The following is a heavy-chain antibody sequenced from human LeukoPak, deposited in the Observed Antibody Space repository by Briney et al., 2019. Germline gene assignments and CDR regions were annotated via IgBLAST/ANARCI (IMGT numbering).Heavy chain of an antibody. J-gene: IGHJ4*02. D-gene: IGHD3-3*01. CDR3: ARGGNYDFWSATR. V-gene: IGHV4-59*01. CDR1: GGSISSYY. Sequence: SETLSLXCTVSGGSISSYYWSWIRQPPGKGLEWIGYIYYSGSTNYNPSLKSRVTISVDTSKNQFSLKLSSVTAADTAVYYCARGGNYDFWSATRWGQGTLVTVSS. CDR2: IYYSGST.